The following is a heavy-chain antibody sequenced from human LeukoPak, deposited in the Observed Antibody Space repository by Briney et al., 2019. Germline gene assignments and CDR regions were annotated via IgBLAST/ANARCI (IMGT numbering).Heavy chain of an antibody. J-gene: IGHJ3*02. CDR2: MNPNSGNT. V-gene: IGHV1-8*01. Sequence: ASVKVSCKASGYTFTSYDINWVRQATGQGLEWMGWMNPNSGNTGYAQKFQGRVTMTRNTSISTAYMELSSLRSEDTAVYHRARVAKRSLDYYGSGTDAFDIWGQGTMVTVSS. D-gene: IGHD3-10*01. CDR3: ARVAKRSLDYYGSGTDAFDI. CDR1: GYTFTSYD.